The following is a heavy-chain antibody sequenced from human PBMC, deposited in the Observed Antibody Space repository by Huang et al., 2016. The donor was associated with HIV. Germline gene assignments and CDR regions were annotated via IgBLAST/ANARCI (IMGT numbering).Heavy chain of an antibody. V-gene: IGHV3-30*18. J-gene: IGHJ1*01. CDR1: GLTFSNYG. CDR3: AKSPYDSSGYYHYEYFQH. CDR2: ISYDGGNK. Sequence: QVQLVESGGGVVQPGRSLGLPCGASGLTFSNYGFYWVRRAPGKGLEWVTVISYDGGNKDYPDPVKGRFTNSRDTFKNTLYLQMNSLGAEDTAVYYCAKSPYDSSGYYHYEYFQHWGQGTLVTVSS. D-gene: IGHD3-22*01.